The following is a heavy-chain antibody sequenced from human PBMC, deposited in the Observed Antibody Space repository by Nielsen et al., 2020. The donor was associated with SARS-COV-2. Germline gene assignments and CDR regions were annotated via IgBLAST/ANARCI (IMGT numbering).Heavy chain of an antibody. CDR1: GFTFSSYG. D-gene: IGHD4-23*01. J-gene: IGHJ6*02. CDR3: AKEDYGVNVDYYGMDV. CDR2: ISYDGSNK. Sequence: GESLKISCAASGFTFSSYGMHWVRQAPGKGLEWVAVISYDGSNKYYADSVKGRFTISRDNSKNTLYLQMNVLRAEDTAVYYCAKEDYGVNVDYYGMDVWGQGTTVTVSS. V-gene: IGHV3-30*18.